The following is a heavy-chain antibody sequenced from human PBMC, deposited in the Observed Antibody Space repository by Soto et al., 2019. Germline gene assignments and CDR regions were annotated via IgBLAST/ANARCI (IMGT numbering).Heavy chain of an antibody. V-gene: IGHV3-7*01. CDR2: IKQDGSEK. J-gene: IGHJ3*02. D-gene: IGHD3-9*01. Sequence: SLRLSCAASGFTFSSYWMSWVRQAPGKGLEWVANIKQDGSEKYYVDSVKGRFTISRDNAKNSPYLQMNSLRAEDTAVYYCARRGALPLRYFDWRSDAFDIWGQGTMVTVSS. CDR3: ARRGALPLRYFDWRSDAFDI. CDR1: GFTFSSYW.